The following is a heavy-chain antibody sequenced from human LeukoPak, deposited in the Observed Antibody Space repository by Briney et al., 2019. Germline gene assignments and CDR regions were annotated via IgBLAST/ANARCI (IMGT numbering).Heavy chain of an antibody. J-gene: IGHJ6*03. CDR3: AREVSGTYYNPLGYMDV. V-gene: IGHV4-4*07. D-gene: IGHD3-10*01. CDR2: IFTSGIA. Sequence: SETLSLTCTVSGGSIGIYYWNWIRQPAGKGLEWIGRIFTSGIANYNPSLKSRVTMSVDTSKNQFSLNLSSVTAADTAVYYCAREVSGTYYNPLGYMDVWGKGTTVTVSS. CDR1: GGSIGIYY.